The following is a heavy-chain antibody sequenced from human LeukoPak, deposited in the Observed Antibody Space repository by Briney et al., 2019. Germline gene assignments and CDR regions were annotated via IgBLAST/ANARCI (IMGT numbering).Heavy chain of an antibody. Sequence: GGSLRLSCAASGITFSRYSMNWVRQAPGKGLEWVSSISIGSTYIYYADSVKGRFTISRDNAKNSLYLQMNSLRAEDTAVYYCAREGWFGELRGPISRGNDYWGQGTLVTVSS. J-gene: IGHJ4*02. CDR3: AREGWFGELRGPISRGNDY. V-gene: IGHV3-21*01. CDR1: GITFSRYS. CDR2: ISIGSTYI. D-gene: IGHD3-10*01.